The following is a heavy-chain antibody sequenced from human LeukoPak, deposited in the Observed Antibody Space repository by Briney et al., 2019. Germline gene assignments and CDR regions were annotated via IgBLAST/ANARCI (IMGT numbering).Heavy chain of an antibody. CDR2: IKRDGSVK. CDR1: GFTFSSYW. J-gene: IGHJ3*02. Sequence: GGSLRLSCVGSGFTFSSYWMTWVRQAPGEGLEWVANIKRDGSVKNQLASRFIISRDNAKNSLYLQMDSLRAEDTAVYYCARGRTYCSGGTCYDLFDIWGRGTMVTVSS. D-gene: IGHD2-15*01. V-gene: IGHV3-7*01. CDR3: ARGRTYCSGGTCYDLFDI.